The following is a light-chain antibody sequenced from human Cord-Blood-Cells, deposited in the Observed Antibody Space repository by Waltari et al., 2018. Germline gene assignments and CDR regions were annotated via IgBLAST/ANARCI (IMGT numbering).Light chain of an antibody. J-gene: IGLJ2*01. CDR1: SSDVGGYNY. CDR2: DVS. V-gene: IGLV2-11*01. Sequence: QSALTQPRSVSGSPGQSVTITCTGTSSDVGGYNYVSWYQQPPGKAPKLMIYDVSKRPSGVPDLFSGSKSGTTASLTISGLQAEDEADYYCCSYAGSYTLVFGGGTKLTVL. CDR3: CSYAGSYTLV.